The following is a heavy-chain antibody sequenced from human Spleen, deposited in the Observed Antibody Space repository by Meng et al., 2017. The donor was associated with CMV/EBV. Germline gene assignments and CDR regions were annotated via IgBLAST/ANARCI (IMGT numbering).Heavy chain of an antibody. J-gene: IGHJ5*02. Sequence: GGSLRLSCAASGFTFSSYAMHWVRQAPGKGLEWVVVISYDGSNKYYADSVKGRFTISRDNSKNTLYLQMNSLRAEDTAVYYCARDHCSRTNCYTGGWFDPWGQGTQVTVSS. CDR1: GFTFSSYA. CDR3: ARDHCSRTNCYTGGWFDP. D-gene: IGHD2-2*02. CDR2: ISYDGSNK. V-gene: IGHV3-30-3*01.